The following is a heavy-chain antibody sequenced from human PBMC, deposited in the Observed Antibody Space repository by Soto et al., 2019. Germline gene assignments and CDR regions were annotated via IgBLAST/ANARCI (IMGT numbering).Heavy chain of an antibody. J-gene: IGHJ6*02. Sequence: ASVKVSCKASGYTFTSYAMNWVRQAPGQRLEWMGWINAGNGNTKYSQKFQGRVTITRDTSASTAYMELSSLRSEDTAVYYCARDVTMVRGVLPSYYYYGMDVWGQGTTVTVSS. V-gene: IGHV1-3*01. D-gene: IGHD3-10*01. CDR1: GYTFTSYA. CDR3: ARDVTMVRGVLPSYYYYGMDV. CDR2: INAGNGNT.